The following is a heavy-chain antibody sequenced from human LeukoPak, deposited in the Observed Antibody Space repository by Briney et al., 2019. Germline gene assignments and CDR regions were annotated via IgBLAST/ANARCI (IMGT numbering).Heavy chain of an antibody. J-gene: IGHJ6*04. CDR2: INSDGRST. V-gene: IGHV3-74*01. Sequence: SLXXSCAASGFTFSRYWMHWVRQAPGKGLVWVSRINSDGRSTIYADSVKGRFTISRDNAKNTLYLQMNSLRAEDTAVYYCARGQYYGMDVWGKGTTVTVSS. CDR1: GFTFSRYW. CDR3: ARGQYYGMDV.